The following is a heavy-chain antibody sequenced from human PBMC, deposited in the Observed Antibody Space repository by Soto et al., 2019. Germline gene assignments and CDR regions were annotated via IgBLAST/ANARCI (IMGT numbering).Heavy chain of an antibody. CDR3: ARDSVRYCRDGVCYQGYYYFAMDV. Sequence: QVQLVQSGAEVKKPGSSVKVSCKASGGTFSSYAISWVRQAPGQGLEWMGGIIPSFGTANYAQKFQGRVTITADKSKSTAYMELSSLRSEDTAVYYCARDSVRYCRDGVCYQGYYYFAMDVWGQGTTVTVS. D-gene: IGHD2-8*01. J-gene: IGHJ6*02. CDR1: GGTFSSYA. CDR2: IIPSFGTA. V-gene: IGHV1-69*06.